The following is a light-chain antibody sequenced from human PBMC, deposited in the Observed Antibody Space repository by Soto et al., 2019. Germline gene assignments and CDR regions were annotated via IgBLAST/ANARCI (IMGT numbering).Light chain of an antibody. Sequence: QSALTQPPSVSGSPGQSVTISCTGTSTDVGYYNRVSWYQQSPGTAPKLIIYEVSNRPSGVPDRFSGSKSGSTASLIISGVQAEDEADYYCSSVSSSSSDVVFGGGTKLTVL. CDR1: STDVGYYNR. CDR3: SSVSSSSSDVV. V-gene: IGLV2-18*02. CDR2: EVS. J-gene: IGLJ2*01.